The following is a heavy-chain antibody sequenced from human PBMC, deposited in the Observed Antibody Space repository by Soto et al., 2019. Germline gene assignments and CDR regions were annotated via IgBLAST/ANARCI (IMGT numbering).Heavy chain of an antibody. J-gene: IGHJ1*01. V-gene: IGHV3-23*01. D-gene: IGHD3-10*01. Sequence: GALRLSCAASGFSFGSYALSWVRQAPGKGLEWVSTISGSDGKTFYADSVKGRFSISRDTSQSTLYLQMNSLRANDTAMYYCARWSYLDYWGQGTRVTVSS. CDR2: ISGSDGKT. CDR3: ARWSYLDY. CDR1: GFSFGSYA.